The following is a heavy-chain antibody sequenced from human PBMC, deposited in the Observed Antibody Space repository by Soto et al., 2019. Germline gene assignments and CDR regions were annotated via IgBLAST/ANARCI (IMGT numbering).Heavy chain of an antibody. CDR3: AREVIIPVQQGAEDAFDL. CDR2: ILYSGPV. D-gene: IGHD2-21*01. V-gene: IGHV4-30-4*01. CDR1: GGSITSDNYF. Sequence: QVQLQEAGQGLVKPSQTLSLTCTVSGGSITSDNYFLSWIRQPPGKGLEWIGYILYSGPVYYKSSLKSRVTISIDTSNNPFSLTLHAVPAADTAMYYCAREVIIPVQQGAEDAFDLWGQGTMVTVSS. J-gene: IGHJ3*01.